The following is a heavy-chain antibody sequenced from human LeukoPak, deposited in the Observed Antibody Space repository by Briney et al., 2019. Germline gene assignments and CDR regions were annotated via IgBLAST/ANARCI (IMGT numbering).Heavy chain of an antibody. CDR3: AELGITMIVGV. D-gene: IGHD3-22*01. V-gene: IGHV3-48*03. CDR1: GFTFSSYE. Sequence: PGGSLRLSCAASGFTFSSYEMNWVRQAPGKGLEWVSYISSSGRTIYYADSVKGRFTISRDNAKNSLYLQMNSLRAEDTAVYYCAELGITMIVGVWGKGTTVTISS. CDR2: ISSSGRTI. J-gene: IGHJ6*04.